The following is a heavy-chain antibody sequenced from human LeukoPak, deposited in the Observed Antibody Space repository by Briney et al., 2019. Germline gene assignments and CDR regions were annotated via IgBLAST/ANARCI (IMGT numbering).Heavy chain of an antibody. CDR1: GFTVSSNY. CDR3: ARVSYDYGDYGGAFDI. J-gene: IGHJ3*02. Sequence: PGGSLRLSCAASGFTVSSNYMSWVRQAPGKGLEWVSDIYSGGSTYYADSVKGRFTISRDNSKNTLYLQMNSLRAEDTAVYYCARVSYDYGDYGGAFDIWGQGTMVTVSS. V-gene: IGHV3-53*01. D-gene: IGHD4-17*01. CDR2: IYSGGST.